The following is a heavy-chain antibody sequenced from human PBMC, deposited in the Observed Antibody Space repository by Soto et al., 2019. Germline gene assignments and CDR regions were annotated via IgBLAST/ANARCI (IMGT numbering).Heavy chain of an antibody. CDR2: INAGNGNT. V-gene: IGHV1-3*01. J-gene: IGHJ4*02. CDR3: ARDLGYSDFDVHY. D-gene: IGHD4-17*01. Sequence: ASVKVSCKASGYTFTSYAMHWVRQAPGQRLEWMGWINAGNGNTKYSQKFQGRVTITRDTSASTAYMELSSLRSDDTAVYYCARDLGYSDFDVHYWGQRTLVTISS. CDR1: GYTFTSYA.